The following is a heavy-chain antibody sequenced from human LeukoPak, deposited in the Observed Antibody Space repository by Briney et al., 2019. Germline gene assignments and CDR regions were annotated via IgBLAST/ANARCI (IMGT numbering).Heavy chain of an antibody. CDR1: GYTFTGYY. Sequence: ASVKVSCKASGYTFTGYYMQWVRQAPGQGLEWMGWINPNSGGTNYAQKFQGRVTMTRDTSISTAYMELSRLRSDDTAVYYCARDGISIVTTILGGLGYYYYLDVWGKGTTVTISS. CDR3: ARDGISIVTTILGGLGYYYYLDV. CDR2: INPNSGGT. V-gene: IGHV1-2*02. J-gene: IGHJ6*03. D-gene: IGHD5-12*01.